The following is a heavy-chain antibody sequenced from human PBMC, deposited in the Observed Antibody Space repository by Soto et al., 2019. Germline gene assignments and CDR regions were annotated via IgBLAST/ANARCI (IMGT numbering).Heavy chain of an antibody. CDR2: ISSSSSYR. Sequence: EVQLVESGGGLVKPGGSLRLSCVASGFTFSSYNMNLVRQAPGKGLEWVSSISSSSSYRDYADSVKGRFTTSRDNAKNSMYLHMNSPRASDTVLYCNARRQEACVLLTGDSMQYCQLWGRGTLVTVSS. CDR3: ARRQEACVLLTGDSMQYCQL. D-gene: IGHD3-9*01. CDR1: GFTFSSYN. V-gene: IGHV3-21*01. J-gene: IGHJ2*01.